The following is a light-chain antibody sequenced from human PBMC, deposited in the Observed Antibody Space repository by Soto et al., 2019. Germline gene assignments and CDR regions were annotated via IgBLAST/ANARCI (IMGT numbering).Light chain of an antibody. J-gene: IGLJ3*02. CDR1: SSNIGAGYD. CDR2: GNS. V-gene: IGLV1-40*01. Sequence: QSVLTQPPSVSGAPGQRVTISCTGCSSNIGAGYDVHWYQQLPGTAPKLLIYGNSNRPSGVPDRFSGSKSGTSASLAITGLQAEDEADYYCQSYDSSLSVNWVFGGGTKVTVL. CDR3: QSYDSSLSVNWV.